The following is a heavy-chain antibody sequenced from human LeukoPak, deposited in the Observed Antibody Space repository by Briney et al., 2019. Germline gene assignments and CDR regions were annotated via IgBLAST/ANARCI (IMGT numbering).Heavy chain of an antibody. CDR3: ARENYDFSSGYSIDY. D-gene: IGHD3-3*01. CDR2: ISGSGGSI. CDR1: GFTFSSYA. Sequence: GGSLRLSCAASGFTFSSYAMSWVRQAPGKGLEWVSAISGSGGSIYYAVSVKGRFTISRDNAKNTLYLQMNSLRAEDTAVYYCARENYDFSSGYSIDYWGQGTLVTVSS. V-gene: IGHV3-23*01. J-gene: IGHJ4*02.